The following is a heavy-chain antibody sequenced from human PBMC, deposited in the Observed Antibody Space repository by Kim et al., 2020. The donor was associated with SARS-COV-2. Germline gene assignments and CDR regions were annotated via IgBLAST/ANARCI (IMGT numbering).Heavy chain of an antibody. CDR1: GGSFSGYY. Sequence: SETLSLTCAVYGGSFSGYYWSWIRQPPGKGLEWIGEINHSGSTNYNPSLKSRVTISVDTSKNQFSLKLSSVTAADTAVYYCARGRLRSYFDYWGQGTLVTVSS. CDR3: ARGRLRSYFDY. D-gene: IGHD5-12*01. V-gene: IGHV4-34*01. J-gene: IGHJ4*02. CDR2: INHSGST.